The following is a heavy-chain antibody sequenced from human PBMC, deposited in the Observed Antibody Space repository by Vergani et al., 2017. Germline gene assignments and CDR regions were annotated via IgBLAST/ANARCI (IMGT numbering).Heavy chain of an antibody. Sequence: QVQLVQSGAEVKKPGASVKVSCKASGYTFTSYYMHWVRQAPGQGLEWMGGIIPIFGTANYAQKFQGRVTITADESTSTAYMELSSLRSEDTAVYYCARDRYYGDAFDIWGQGTMVTVSS. V-gene: IGHV1-69*01. CDR1: GYTFTSYY. D-gene: IGHD3-10*01. CDR2: IIPIFGTA. CDR3: ARDRYYGDAFDI. J-gene: IGHJ3*02.